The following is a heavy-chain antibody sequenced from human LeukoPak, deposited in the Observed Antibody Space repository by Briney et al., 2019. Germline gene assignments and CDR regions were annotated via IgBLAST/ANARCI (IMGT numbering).Heavy chain of an antibody. V-gene: IGHV4-30-4*01. J-gene: IGHJ6*02. Sequence: PSETLSLTCTVSGGSVSSGDYYWSWIRQPPGKGLEWIGYIYYSGDTNSSPSLRRRVTISVDMSKNQFSLNLSSVTAADTAVYYCARDEGDFLETRYYGMDVWGQGTTVTVSS. D-gene: IGHD3-3*01. CDR1: GGSVSSGDYY. CDR2: IYYSGDT. CDR3: ARDEGDFLETRYYGMDV.